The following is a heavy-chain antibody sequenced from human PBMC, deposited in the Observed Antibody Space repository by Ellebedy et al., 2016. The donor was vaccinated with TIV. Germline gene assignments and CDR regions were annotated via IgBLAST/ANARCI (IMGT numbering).Heavy chain of an antibody. J-gene: IGHJ3*02. V-gene: IGHV1-8*02. Sequence: AASVKVSCKASGYTFTTYDINWVRQATGQGLEWMGWMSPKNGNTGNAQKFQGRITMTRDTSISTAYMELSSLRSEDTAVYYSARGITESGNDAFDIWGQGTVVTVSS. CDR2: MSPKNGNT. D-gene: IGHD4-23*01. CDR1: GYTFTTYD. CDR3: ARGITESGNDAFDI.